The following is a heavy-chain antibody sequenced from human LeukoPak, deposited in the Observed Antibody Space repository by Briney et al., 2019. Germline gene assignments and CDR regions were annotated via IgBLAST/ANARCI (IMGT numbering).Heavy chain of an antibody. V-gene: IGHV3-64*02. J-gene: IGHJ4*02. D-gene: IGHD1-26*01. Sequence: PGGSLRLSCAGTGFSFISYTLQWVRQAPGKGLEYVSSLSRDGRYRYYADSVKGRFTISRDNSKNTTYLQMGSLRPEDKAVYYCRGLGATKDYWGQGTLVTVSS. CDR1: GFSFISYT. CDR3: RGLGATKDY. CDR2: LSRDGRYR.